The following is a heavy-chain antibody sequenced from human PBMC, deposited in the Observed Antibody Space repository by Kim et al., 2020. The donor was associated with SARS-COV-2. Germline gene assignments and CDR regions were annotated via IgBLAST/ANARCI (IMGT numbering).Heavy chain of an antibody. J-gene: IGHJ3*02. Sequence: PSLQGHVTISADKSISTAYLQWSSLKASDTAMYYCAGYSYGQSVGAFDIWGQGTMVTVSS. V-gene: IGHV5-10-1*01. CDR3: AGYSYGQSVGAFDI. D-gene: IGHD5-18*01.